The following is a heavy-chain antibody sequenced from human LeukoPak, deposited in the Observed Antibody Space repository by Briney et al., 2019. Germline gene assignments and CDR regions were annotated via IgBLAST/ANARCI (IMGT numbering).Heavy chain of an antibody. D-gene: IGHD2-2*01. J-gene: IGHJ5*02. CDR3: ARWARIGLSRFVVPAATGWFDP. V-gene: IGHV4-59*12. Sequence: PSETLSLTCTVSGGSISSYYWSWIRQPPGKGLEWIGYIYYSGSTNYNPSLKSRVTISVDTSKNQFSLKLSSVTAADTAVYYCARWARIGLSRFVVPAATGWFDPWGQGTLVTVSS. CDR2: IYYSGST. CDR1: GGSISSYY.